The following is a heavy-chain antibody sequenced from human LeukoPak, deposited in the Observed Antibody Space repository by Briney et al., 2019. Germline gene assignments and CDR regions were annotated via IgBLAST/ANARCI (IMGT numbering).Heavy chain of an antibody. CDR2: ISSGSSTI. Sequence: PSGGSLRLSCAASGFTFSSYSMNWVRQAPGKGLEWVSYISSGSSTIYYADSLKGQFTISRDNAKNSLYLQMYSLRAEDTAVYYCARSIHFDYWGQGTLVTVSS. CDR3: ARSIHFDY. D-gene: IGHD6-6*01. CDR1: GFTFSSYS. V-gene: IGHV3-48*01. J-gene: IGHJ4*02.